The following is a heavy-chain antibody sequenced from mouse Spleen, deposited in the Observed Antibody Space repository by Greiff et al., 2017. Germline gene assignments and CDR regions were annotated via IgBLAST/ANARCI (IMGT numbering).Heavy chain of an antibody. Sequence: VQLQQSGAELVKPGASVKLSCKASGYTFTEYTIHWVKQRSGQGLEWIGWFYPGSGSIKYNEKFKDKATLTADKSSSSVYMELSRLTSEDSAVYFCARHENDYYGSSYYAMDYWGQGTSVTVSS. CDR1: GYTFTEYT. CDR2: FYPGSGSI. J-gene: IGHJ4*01. V-gene: IGHV1-62-2*01. D-gene: IGHD1-1*01. CDR3: ARHENDYYGSSYYAMDY.